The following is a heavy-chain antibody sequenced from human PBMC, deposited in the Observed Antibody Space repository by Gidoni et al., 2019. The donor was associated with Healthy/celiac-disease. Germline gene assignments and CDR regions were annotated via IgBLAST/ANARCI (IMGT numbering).Heavy chain of an antibody. V-gene: IGHV4-31*03. CDR1: GASIRSGGSY. D-gene: IGHD5-18*01. Sequence: QVQLQESGPGLVKPSPTLSLPCTVSGASIRSGGSYWSWIRQHPGKGLEWIGYIYYSGSTYYNPSLKSRVTISVDTSKNQFSLKLSSVTAADTAVYYCARAWDTAMMLKPSCFDPWGQGTLVTVSS. CDR2: IYYSGST. CDR3: ARAWDTAMMLKPSCFDP. J-gene: IGHJ5*02.